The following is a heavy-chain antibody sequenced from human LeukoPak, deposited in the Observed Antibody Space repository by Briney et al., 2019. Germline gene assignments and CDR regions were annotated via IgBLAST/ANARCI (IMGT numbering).Heavy chain of an antibody. D-gene: IGHD1-1*01. V-gene: IGHV3-23*01. CDR1: GFTFSNYN. CDR3: AKEKNWNDNYFDY. CDR2: ISGSGGNT. Sequence: PGGSLRLSCAASGFTFSNYNMNWVRQAPGKGLEWVSAISGSGGNTYYADSVKGRFTISRDNSKNTLYLQMNSLRAEDTAVYYCAKEKNWNDNYFDYWGQGTLVTVSS. J-gene: IGHJ4*02.